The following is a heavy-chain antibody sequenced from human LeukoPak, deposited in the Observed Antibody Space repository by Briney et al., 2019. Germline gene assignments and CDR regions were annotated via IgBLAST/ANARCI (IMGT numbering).Heavy chain of an antibody. Sequence: SETLSLTCTVSGVSISSSNSYWGWIRQPPGKGLEWIGRIYYTGNTYYNASLKSRVTISIDTSKHQISLRLTSVTATDTAMYYCARQTGSGLFTLPGGQGTLVTVSS. D-gene: IGHD3/OR15-3a*01. CDR1: GVSISSSNSY. CDR2: IYYTGNT. CDR3: ARQTGSGLFTLP. V-gene: IGHV4-39*01. J-gene: IGHJ4*02.